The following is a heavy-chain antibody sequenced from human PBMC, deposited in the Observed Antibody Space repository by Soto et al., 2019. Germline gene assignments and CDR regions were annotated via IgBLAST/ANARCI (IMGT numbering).Heavy chain of an antibody. D-gene: IGHD5-12*01. Sequence: SDTLSVTCGVSGGSFSGYYLSWVRQPPGKGLEWIGEVNDSGNSNYNPSLKRRVVISVNTPKNEFSLKMNTVTAADTGVYFCARVRRWLPEEMVDLWGQGALVTVSS. CDR3: ARVRRWLPEEMVDL. J-gene: IGHJ5*02. V-gene: IGHV4-34*01. CDR2: VNDSGNS. CDR1: GGSFSGYY.